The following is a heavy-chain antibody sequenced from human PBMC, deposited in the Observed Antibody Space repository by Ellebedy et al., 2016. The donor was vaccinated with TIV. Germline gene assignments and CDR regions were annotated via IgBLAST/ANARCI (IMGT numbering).Heavy chain of an antibody. Sequence: GGSLRLSCAASGFTFDEYAMHWVRQAPGKGLEWVSGITWNSGTKGYADSVKGRFTISRANAKNSLSLQMNSLRPEDTALYYCAKALRGETIRAYYGGFDFWGQGTLVTVSS. J-gene: IGHJ4*02. CDR1: GFTFDEYA. D-gene: IGHD1-26*01. CDR2: ITWNSGTK. V-gene: IGHV3-9*01. CDR3: AKALRGETIRAYYGGFDF.